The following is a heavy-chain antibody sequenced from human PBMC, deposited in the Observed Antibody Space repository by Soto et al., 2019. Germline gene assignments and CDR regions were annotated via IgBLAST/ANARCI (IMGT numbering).Heavy chain of an antibody. Sequence: SETLSVTCTVSGGSISSGGYYWSWIRQHPGKGLEWIGYIYYSGSTYYNPSLKSRVTISVDTSKNQFSLKLSSVTAADTAVYYCARSWARTYYFDYWGQGTLVTVSS. CDR2: IYYSGST. D-gene: IGHD6-13*01. CDR1: GGSISSGGYY. J-gene: IGHJ4*02. V-gene: IGHV4-31*02. CDR3: ARSWARTYYFDY.